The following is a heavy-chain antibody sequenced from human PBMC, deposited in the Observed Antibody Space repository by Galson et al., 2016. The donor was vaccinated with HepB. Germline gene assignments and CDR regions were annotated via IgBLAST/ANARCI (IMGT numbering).Heavy chain of an antibody. CDR3: ATGLGSALED. CDR2: FDPEDGET. CDR1: GYTLTNLS. D-gene: IGHD7-27*01. V-gene: IGHV1-24*01. J-gene: IGHJ4*02. Sequence: VKVSCKVFGYTLTNLSMHWVRQAPGKGLEWMGAFDPEDGETIYAQKFQGRLTMTEDTSTETAYMDLSSLRSEDTALYYCATGLGSALEDWGQGTLITVSS.